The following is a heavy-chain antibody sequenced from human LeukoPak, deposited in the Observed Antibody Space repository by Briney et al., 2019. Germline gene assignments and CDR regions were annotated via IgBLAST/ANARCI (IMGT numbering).Heavy chain of an antibody. CDR2: INSDGSST. J-gene: IGHJ4*02. V-gene: IGHV3-74*01. Sequence: GGSLRLSCAASGFTFSSYWMHWVRQAPGKGLVWVSRINSDGSSTNYADSVKGRFTISRDNAKNTLYLQINRLRAEDTAVYYCASPIAVAGPYYFDYWGQGTLVTVSS. D-gene: IGHD6-19*01. CDR1: GFTFSSYW. CDR3: ASPIAVAGPYYFDY.